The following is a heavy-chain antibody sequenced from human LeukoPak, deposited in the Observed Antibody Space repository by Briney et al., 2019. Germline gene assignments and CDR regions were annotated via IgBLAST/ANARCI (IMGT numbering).Heavy chain of an antibody. CDR3: ARWGGYSYGFTRGFDS. CDR2: ISANNGNR. V-gene: IGHV1-18*01. Sequence: ASVKVSCKVSGYTLTELSMHWVRQAPGQGLEWMGWISANNGNRNYALKLQDRVSMTTDTSTSTAYMELRSLRSDDTAVYYCARWGGYSYGFTRGFDSWGQGALVTVSS. CDR1: GYTLTELS. J-gene: IGHJ4*02. D-gene: IGHD5-18*01.